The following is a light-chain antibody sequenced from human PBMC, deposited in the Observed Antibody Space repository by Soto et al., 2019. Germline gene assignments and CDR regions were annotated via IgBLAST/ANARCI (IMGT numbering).Light chain of an antibody. CDR2: GAS. Sequence: EIVMTQSPATLSVSPGERATLSCRASQSVAYNLACYQQKPGQAPRLLIYGASTRATGIPARFSGSGSGTEFTLTISSLQSEDIAVYFCQQYNKWPPVTFGQGTKVEIK. J-gene: IGKJ1*01. CDR1: QSVAYN. CDR3: QQYNKWPPVT. V-gene: IGKV3-15*01.